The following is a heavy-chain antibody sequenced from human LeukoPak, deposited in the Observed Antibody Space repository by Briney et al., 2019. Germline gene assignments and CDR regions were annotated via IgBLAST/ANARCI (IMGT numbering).Heavy chain of an antibody. Sequence: GGSLRLSCAASGFTFSSYAMSWVRQAPGKGLEWVSAISGSGGSTYYADSVKGRFTISRDNAKNSLYLQMNSLRAEDTAVYYCARDIAPLIAAAATFGYWGQGTLVTVSS. CDR2: ISGSGGST. CDR1: GFTFSSYA. V-gene: IGHV3-23*01. CDR3: ARDIAPLIAAAATFGY. J-gene: IGHJ4*02. D-gene: IGHD6-13*01.